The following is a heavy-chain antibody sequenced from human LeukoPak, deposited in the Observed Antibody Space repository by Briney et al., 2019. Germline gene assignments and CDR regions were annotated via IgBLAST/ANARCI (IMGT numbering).Heavy chain of an antibody. J-gene: IGHJ4*02. D-gene: IGHD3-22*01. CDR2: IYYSGST. Sequence: SETLSLTCTVSGGSISSGGYSWSWIRQHPGKGLEWIGYIYYSGSTYYNPSLKSRVTISVDTSKNQFSLKLSSVTAADTAVYYCARSKGYDSSGYYRRGFDYWGQGTLVTVSS. CDR1: GGSISSGGYS. V-gene: IGHV4-31*03. CDR3: ARSKGYDSSGYYRRGFDY.